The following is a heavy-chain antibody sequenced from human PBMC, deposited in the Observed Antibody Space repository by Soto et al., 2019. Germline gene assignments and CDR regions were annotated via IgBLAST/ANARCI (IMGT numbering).Heavy chain of an antibody. J-gene: IGHJ3*02. CDR1: GFTFSSYW. CDR3: ARDSLVGHSYGNQIHAFDI. V-gene: IGHV3-7*01. D-gene: IGHD5-18*01. CDR2: IKQDGSEK. Sequence: GGSLRPSCATSGFTFSSYWMTWVRQAPGKGLEWVANIKQDGSEKYYVGSVKGRVTISRDNAKNSLYLQMNSLRAEDTAVYYCARDSLVGHSYGNQIHAFDIWGQGTMVTVSS.